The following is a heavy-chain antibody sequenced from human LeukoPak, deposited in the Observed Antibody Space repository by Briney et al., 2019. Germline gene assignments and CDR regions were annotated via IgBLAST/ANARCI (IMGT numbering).Heavy chain of an antibody. V-gene: IGHV3-30-3*01. D-gene: IGHD2-2*01. CDR3: AREGWLGDQLPNGNWFDP. Sequence: GGSLRLSCVASGFTFSSYAMHWVRQAPGKGLEWVAVISYDGSNKYYADSVKGRFTISRDNSKNTLYLQMNSLRAEDTAVYYCAREGWLGDQLPNGNWFDPWGQGTLVTVSS. J-gene: IGHJ5*02. CDR2: ISYDGSNK. CDR1: GFTFSSYA.